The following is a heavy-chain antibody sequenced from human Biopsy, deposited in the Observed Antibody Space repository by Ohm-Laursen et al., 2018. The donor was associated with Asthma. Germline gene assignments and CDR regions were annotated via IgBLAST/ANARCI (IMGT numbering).Heavy chain of an antibody. D-gene: IGHD6-13*01. CDR2: IYYSGTT. Sequence: GTLSLTCSLSSGSGGYMRSGNYYWGWIRQPPGKGLEWIGSIYYSGTTYYNPSLESRVTVSAVTSKNQFSLRLSSVTAADTAVYYCVRGSSSWHHGPFHYYYGLDVWGQGTTATVSS. J-gene: IGHJ6*02. V-gene: IGHV4-39*01. CDR1: SGSGGYMRSGNYY. CDR3: VRGSSSWHHGPFHYYYGLDV.